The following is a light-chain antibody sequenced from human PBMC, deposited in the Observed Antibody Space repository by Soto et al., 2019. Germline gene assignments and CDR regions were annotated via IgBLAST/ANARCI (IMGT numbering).Light chain of an antibody. CDR3: QQYNSSPAT. J-gene: IGKJ1*01. CDR2: GAS. CDR1: QSVSGN. Sequence: EIVMTQSPATLSLSPGERATLSCRASQSVSGNLAWYQQKPGQAPTLLIYGASTRATGIPARFSGSGSGTDFTLTISSLQSEDFAVYYCQQYNSSPATFGQGTKVEIK. V-gene: IGKV3D-15*01.